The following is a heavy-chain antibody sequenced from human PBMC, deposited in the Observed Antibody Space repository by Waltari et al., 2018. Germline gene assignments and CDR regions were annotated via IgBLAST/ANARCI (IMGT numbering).Heavy chain of an antibody. CDR1: GYTFTGHY. D-gene: IGHD1-26*01. V-gene: IGHV1-2*06. Sequence: VQLVQSGAEVKKPGASVKVSCKASGYTFTGHYMHWVGQAPGQGLEWMGRINPNIGGTNYAQKFQGRVTMTRDTSISTAYMELSRLRSDDTAVYYCARTTVGATFGTVAYLGQGTLVTVSS. CDR2: INPNIGGT. CDR3: ARTTVGATFGTVAY. J-gene: IGHJ4*02.